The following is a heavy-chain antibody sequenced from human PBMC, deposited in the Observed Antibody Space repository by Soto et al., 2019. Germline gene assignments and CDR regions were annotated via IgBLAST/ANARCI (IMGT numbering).Heavy chain of an antibody. Sequence: QLQLQESGPGLVKPSETLSLTCTVSGGSISSSSYYWGWIRQPPGKGLEWIGSIYYSGSTYYNPSLKSRVTISGDTSKNQFSLKLSSVTAADTAVYYGVAAGRFDDAFDIWGQGTMVTVSS. D-gene: IGHD2-15*01. CDR3: VAAGRFDDAFDI. J-gene: IGHJ3*02. CDR1: GGSISSSSYY. V-gene: IGHV4-39*01. CDR2: IYYSGST.